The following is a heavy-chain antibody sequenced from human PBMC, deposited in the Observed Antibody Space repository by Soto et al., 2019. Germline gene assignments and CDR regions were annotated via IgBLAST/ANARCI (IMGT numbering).Heavy chain of an antibody. D-gene: IGHD2-15*01. J-gene: IGHJ1*01. CDR2: INHSGST. CDR1: GGSFSGYY. V-gene: IGHV4-34*01. CDR3: ARGIYCSGGSCYPPRYFQH. Sequence: KASETLSLTCAVYGGSFSGYYWSWIRQPPGKGLEWIGEINHSGSTNYNPSLKSRVTISVDTSKNQFSLKLSSVTAADTAVYYCARGIYCSGGSCYPPRYFQHWGQGTLVTVSS.